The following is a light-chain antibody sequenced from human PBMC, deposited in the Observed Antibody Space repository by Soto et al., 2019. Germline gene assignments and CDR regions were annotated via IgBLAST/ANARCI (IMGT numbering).Light chain of an antibody. V-gene: IGKV3-11*01. CDR3: QQHSTLIT. Sequence: EIVLTQSPATLSLSPGQRATLSCRASQSVSTYLAWYQQKPGQAPRLFIYDTSKRANGIPARFSGRGSGTDFTLSSSSLEPEDFAVYYCQQHSTLITFGQGTRLEI. CDR1: QSVSTY. J-gene: IGKJ5*01. CDR2: DTS.